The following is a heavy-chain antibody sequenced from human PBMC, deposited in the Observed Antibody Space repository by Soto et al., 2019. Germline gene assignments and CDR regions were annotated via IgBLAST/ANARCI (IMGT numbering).Heavy chain of an antibody. CDR1: GFTFSIYS. CDR3: VRHVDTSMVSRWFDP. V-gene: IGHV3-48*02. Sequence: EEQLVESGGGLVQPGGSLRLSCGASGFTFSIYSMHWVRQAPGKGLEWVSYTSSHGATVSYADSVKGRFTISRDDAKNSLYLQMNSLRDEDTAVYYCVRHVDTSMVSRWFDPWGRGTLVTVTS. CDR2: TSSHGATV. D-gene: IGHD5-18*01. J-gene: IGHJ5*02.